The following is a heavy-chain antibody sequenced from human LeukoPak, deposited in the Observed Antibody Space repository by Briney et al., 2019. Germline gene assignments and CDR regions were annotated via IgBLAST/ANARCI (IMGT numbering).Heavy chain of an antibody. CDR3: ARGKQLWNFDS. D-gene: IGHD5-18*01. CDR1: RDTFNDYA. CDR2: TFPMFGTS. V-gene: IGHV1-69*05. Sequence: GASVKVSCKASRDTFNDYAITWVRQAPGQGPEWMGGTFPMFGTSTYAQKSQGRITITTDESTTTAYMELTSLTSEDTAVYYCARGKQLWNFDSWGQGTLVTVSS. J-gene: IGHJ4*02.